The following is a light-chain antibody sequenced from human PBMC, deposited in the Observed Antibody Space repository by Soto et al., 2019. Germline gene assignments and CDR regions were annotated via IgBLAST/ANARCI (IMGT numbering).Light chain of an antibody. CDR1: QSISSW. CDR2: DAS. CDR3: QQSNTYPYT. V-gene: IGKV1-5*01. Sequence: DIQMTQSPSTLSASVGDRVTITCRASQSISSWLAWYQQKPGKAPKLLIYDASSLESGVPSRFSGSGSGTEFTLTISGLQPDDFATYYCQQSNTYPYTFGQGTKLEIK. J-gene: IGKJ2*01.